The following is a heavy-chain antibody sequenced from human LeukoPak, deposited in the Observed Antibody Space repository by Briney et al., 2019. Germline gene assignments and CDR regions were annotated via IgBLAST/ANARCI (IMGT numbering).Heavy chain of an antibody. CDR1: GFTFRTYG. CDR2: IIDTGRST. V-gene: IGHV3-23*01. Sequence: GGSLRLSCEASGFTFRTYGMSWVRQAPGKGLEWVSGIIDTGRSTLYIDSVKGRFTISRDNSRGTLYLQMNSLRAEDTAMYYCAKDHCTATNCFAGFDYWGRGALVTVSS. D-gene: IGHD2-15*01. CDR3: AKDHCTATNCFAGFDY. J-gene: IGHJ4*02.